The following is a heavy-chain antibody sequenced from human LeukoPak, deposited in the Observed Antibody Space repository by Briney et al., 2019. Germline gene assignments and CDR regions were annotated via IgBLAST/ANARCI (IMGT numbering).Heavy chain of an antibody. D-gene: IGHD6-13*01. Sequence: GGSLRLSCAASGFTFSSYAMHWVRQAPGKGLEWVAVISYDGSNKYYADSVKGRFTISRDNSKNTLYLQMNSLRAEDTAVYYCASGRGSWYGLVDYWGQGTLVTVSS. J-gene: IGHJ4*02. CDR2: ISYDGSNK. CDR1: GFTFSSYA. V-gene: IGHV3-30-3*01. CDR3: ASGRGSWYGLVDY.